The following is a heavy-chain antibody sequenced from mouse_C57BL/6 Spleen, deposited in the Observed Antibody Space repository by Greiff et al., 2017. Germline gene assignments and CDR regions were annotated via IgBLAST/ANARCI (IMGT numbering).Heavy chain of an antibody. CDR2: IYPGDGDT. CDR3: ARREQRDYYGSSYPSFAY. V-gene: IGHV1-80*01. J-gene: IGHJ3*01. CDR1: GSAFSSYW. Sequence: QVQLKQSGAELVKPGASVKISCKASGSAFSSYWMNWVKQRPGKGLEWIGQIYPGDGDTNYNGKFKGKATLTADKSSSTAYMQLSSLTSEDSAVYFCARREQRDYYGSSYPSFAYWGQGTLVTVSA. D-gene: IGHD1-1*01.